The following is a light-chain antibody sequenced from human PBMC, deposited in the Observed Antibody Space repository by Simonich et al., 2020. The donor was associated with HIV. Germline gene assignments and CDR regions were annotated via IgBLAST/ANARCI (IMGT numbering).Light chain of an antibody. CDR2: DAS. Sequence: EIVMTQSPATLSVSPGERATLSCRASQSISTNLAWYQQKPGQAPRLLMYDASTRATGIPARFTGSGSGTEFTLTINSMQSEDIAVYYCQQYNNWPPITFGQGTRLEIK. J-gene: IGKJ5*01. CDR1: QSISTN. V-gene: IGKV3-15*01. CDR3: QQYNNWPPIT.